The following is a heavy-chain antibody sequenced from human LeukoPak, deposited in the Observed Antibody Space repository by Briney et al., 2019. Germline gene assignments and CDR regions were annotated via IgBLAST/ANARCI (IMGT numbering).Heavy chain of an antibody. CDR1: GFTFSNSD. Sequence: GGSLRLSCAASGFTFSNSDMNWVHQAPGKGLEWVSGVSWNGSRTHYADSVKGQFIISRDNSRNTLYLQMNSLRAEDTAVYYCAKDGIKWELLSTSYYFDYWGQGTLVTVSS. V-gene: IGHV3-35*02. D-gene: IGHD1-26*01. J-gene: IGHJ4*02. CDR3: AKDGIKWELLSTSYYFDY. CDR2: VSWNGSRT.